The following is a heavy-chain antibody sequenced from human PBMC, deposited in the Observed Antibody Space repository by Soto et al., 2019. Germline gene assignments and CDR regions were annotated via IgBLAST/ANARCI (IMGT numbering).Heavy chain of an antibody. CDR3: AKDLVLYSSSSPHYFDY. D-gene: IGHD6-6*01. V-gene: IGHV3-23*01. J-gene: IGHJ4*02. CDR1: GFTFSSYA. CDR2: ISGSGGST. Sequence: GGSLRLSCAASGFTFSSYAMSWVRQAPGKGLECISFISGSGGSTYYADSVKGRFTISRDNSKNTLYLQMNSLRAEDSATYYCAKDLVLYSSSSPHYFDYWGQGSLVTVSS.